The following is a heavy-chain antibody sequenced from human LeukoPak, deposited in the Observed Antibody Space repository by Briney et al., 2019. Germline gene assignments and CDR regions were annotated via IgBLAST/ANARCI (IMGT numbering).Heavy chain of an antibody. Sequence: GGSLRLSCAASGITFTTYWMNWVRQSPGKGLEWVGNIRRDGSDAYYVDSVKGRFTISRDNAKNSLYLQMNSLRDEDTAVYFCARSPTYYLDSSVYYRQTFDVWGQGTMVTVSS. J-gene: IGHJ3*01. CDR2: IRRDGSDA. D-gene: IGHD3-22*01. V-gene: IGHV3-7*01. CDR1: GITFTTYW. CDR3: ARSPTYYLDSSVYYRQTFDV.